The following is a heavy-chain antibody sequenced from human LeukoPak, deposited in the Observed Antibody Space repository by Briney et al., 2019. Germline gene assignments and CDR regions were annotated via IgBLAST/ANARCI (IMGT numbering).Heavy chain of an antibody. CDR2: MNPNSGNT. J-gene: IGHJ4*02. Sequence: GASVKVSCKASGYTFTTYDINWVRQATGQGLEWMGWMNPNSGNTGYTQKFQGRVTMTRNTSISTAYMELSSLRSEDTAVYYCATGPQSELLWFGELWGWGQGTLVTVSS. CDR1: GYTFTTYD. V-gene: IGHV1-8*01. D-gene: IGHD3-10*01. CDR3: ATGPQSELLWFGELWG.